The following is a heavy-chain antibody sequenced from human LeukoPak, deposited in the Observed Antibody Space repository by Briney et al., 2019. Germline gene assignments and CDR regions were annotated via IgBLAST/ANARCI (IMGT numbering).Heavy chain of an antibody. CDR3: TRALPLRTDAFDI. J-gene: IGHJ3*02. CDR2: ISSSSSYI. Sequence: GGSLRLSCAASGFTFSSCSMNWVRQAPGKGLEWVSSISSSSSYIYYADSVKGRFTISRDNAKNSLYLQMNNLRAEDTAVYYCTRALPLRTDAFDIWGQGTMVTVSS. V-gene: IGHV3-21*01. CDR1: GFTFSSCS.